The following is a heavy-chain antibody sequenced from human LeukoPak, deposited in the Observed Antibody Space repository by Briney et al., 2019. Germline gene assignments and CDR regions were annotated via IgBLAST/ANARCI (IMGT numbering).Heavy chain of an antibody. CDR1: GFTFSTYW. CDR3: VKESGFMVAPNSAFDI. CDR2: INSDGYST. Sequence: GGSLRLSCAASGFTFSTYWMHWVRQPPGKGLVWVSRINSDGYSTSYADSVKGRFTISRDNSKNTLYLQMSSLRAEDTAVYYCVKESGFMVAPNSAFDIWGQGTMVTVSS. V-gene: IGHV3-74*01. D-gene: IGHD4/OR15-4a*01. J-gene: IGHJ3*02.